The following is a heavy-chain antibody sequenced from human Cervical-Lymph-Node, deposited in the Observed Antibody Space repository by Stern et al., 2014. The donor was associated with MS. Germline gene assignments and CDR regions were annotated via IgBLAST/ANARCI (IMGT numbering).Heavy chain of an antibody. V-gene: IGHV3-33*01. CDR3: AREGGNTAEYFQH. CDR1: GFTFSSYG. Sequence: VHLVESGGGVVQPGRSLRLSCAASGFTFSSYGIHWVRQAPGQGLEWVAVIWYDGSNKYYADSVKGRFTISRDNSKNTLYLQMNSLRAEDTAVYYCAREGGNTAEYFQHWGQGTLVTVSS. J-gene: IGHJ1*01. D-gene: IGHD4-23*01. CDR2: IWYDGSNK.